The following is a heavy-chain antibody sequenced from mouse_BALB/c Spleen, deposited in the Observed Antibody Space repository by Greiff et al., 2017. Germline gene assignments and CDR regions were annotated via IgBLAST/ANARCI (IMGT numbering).Heavy chain of an antibody. V-gene: IGHV3-6*02. CDR1: GYSITSGYY. CDR3: GKGRYYDYDGYFDV. CDR2: ISYDGSN. Sequence: EVQLVESGPGLVKPSQSLSLTCSVTGYSITSGYYWNWIRQFPGNKLEWMGYISYDGSNNYNPSLKNRISITRDTSKNQFFLKLNSVTTEDTATYYCGKGRYYDYDGYFDVWGAGTTVTVSS. D-gene: IGHD2-4*01. J-gene: IGHJ1*01.